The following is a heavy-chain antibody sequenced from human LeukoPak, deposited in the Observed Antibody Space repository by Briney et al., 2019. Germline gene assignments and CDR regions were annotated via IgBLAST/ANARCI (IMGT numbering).Heavy chain of an antibody. V-gene: IGHV1-2*02. CDR2: INPNSGGT. CDR1: GYTFTGYY. CDR3: ARVPYYYDSSGPSSRYYMDV. J-gene: IGHJ6*03. Sequence: ASVKVSCKASGYTFTGYYMHWVRQAPGQGLEWMGWINPNSGGTNYAQKFQGRVTMTRDTSISTAYMELSRLRSDDTAVYYCARVPYYYDSSGPSSRYYMDVWGKGTTVTVSS. D-gene: IGHD3-22*01.